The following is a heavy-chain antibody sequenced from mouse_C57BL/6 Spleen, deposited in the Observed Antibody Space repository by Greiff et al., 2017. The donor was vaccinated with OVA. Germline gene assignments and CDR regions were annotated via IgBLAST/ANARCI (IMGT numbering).Heavy chain of an antibody. CDR1: GYTFTDYY. CDR2: INPYNGGT. V-gene: IGHV1-19*01. CDR3: ARSNWDVGYFDV. D-gene: IGHD4-1*02. Sequence: DVKLQESGPVLVKPGASVKMSCKASGYTFTDYYMNWVKQSHGKSLEWIGVINPYNGGTSYNQKFKGKATLTVDKSSSTAYMELNSLTSEDSAVYYCARSNWDVGYFDVWGTGTTVTVSS. J-gene: IGHJ1*03.